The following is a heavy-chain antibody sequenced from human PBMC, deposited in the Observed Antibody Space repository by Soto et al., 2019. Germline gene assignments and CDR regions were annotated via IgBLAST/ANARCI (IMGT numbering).Heavy chain of an antibody. CDR3: ERTNTNYYGMDV. CDR1: GFTFSSYR. J-gene: IGHJ6*02. D-gene: IGHD3-3*01. CDR2: ISSSSSYI. Sequence: EVQLVESGGGLVKPGGSLRLSCAASGFTFSSYRMNWVRQAPGKGLEWVSSISSSSSYIYYADSVKGRVTIYRDNAKNSLYLQMNSLRAAATAVYYCERTNTNYYGMDVWGRGSTVTV. V-gene: IGHV3-21*01.